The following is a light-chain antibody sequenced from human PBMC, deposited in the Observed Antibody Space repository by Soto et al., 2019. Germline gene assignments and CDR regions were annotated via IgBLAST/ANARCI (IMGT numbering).Light chain of an antibody. J-gene: IGKJ2*01. V-gene: IGKV1-39*01. Sequence: DIQMTQSPSSLSASVGDRVTITCRASQTIGANLNWYRQKLGKAPTLLIYDASTLQSGVPSRFSGLGSGTDFALTITSLQPDDAATYYCQLSYTPVYTFGQGNKVDI. CDR3: QLSYTPVYT. CDR2: DAS. CDR1: QTIGAN.